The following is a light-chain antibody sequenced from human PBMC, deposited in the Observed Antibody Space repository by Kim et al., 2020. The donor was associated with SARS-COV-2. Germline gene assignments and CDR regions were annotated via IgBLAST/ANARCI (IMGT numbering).Light chain of an antibody. J-gene: IGLJ3*02. CDR1: SGHSSYA. CDR3: QTWDTGIQV. CDR2: LNSDGSH. V-gene: IGLV4-69*01. Sequence: ASVKLTCTLSSGHSSYAIAWHQQQPEKGPRYLMKLNSDGSHSKGDGIPDRLSGSSSGAERYLTISSLQSEDEADYYCQTWDTGIQVFGGGTQLTVL.